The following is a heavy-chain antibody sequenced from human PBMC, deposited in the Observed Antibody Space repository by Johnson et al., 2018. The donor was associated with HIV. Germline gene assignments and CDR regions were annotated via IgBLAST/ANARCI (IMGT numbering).Heavy chain of an antibody. Sequence: VQLVESGGGLVKPGGSLRLSCEASGFTFSNAWMSWVRQAPGKGLEWVGHIKSKTDGGTTDYAAPVKGRFTISRDNSKNTLYLQMKSLRAEDTAVYYCARDRYYDSSGSHAFDIWGQGTMVTVSS. J-gene: IGHJ3*02. CDR2: IKSKTDGGTT. CDR3: ARDRYYDSSGSHAFDI. CDR1: GFTFSNAW. D-gene: IGHD3-22*01. V-gene: IGHV3-15*01.